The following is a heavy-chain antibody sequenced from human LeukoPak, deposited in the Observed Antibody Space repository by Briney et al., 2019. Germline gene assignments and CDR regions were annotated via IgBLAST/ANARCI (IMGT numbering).Heavy chain of an antibody. CDR2: IRSKAYGGTT. Sequence: GGSLRLSCTASGFTFGDYAMSWFLQAPGKGLEWVGFIRSKAYGGTTEYAASVKGRFTISRDDSKSIAYLQMNSLKTEDTAVYYCTRDGSGSYFPYYGMDVWGQGTTVTVSS. J-gene: IGHJ6*02. V-gene: IGHV3-49*03. CDR1: GFTFGDYA. CDR3: TRDGSGSYFPYYGMDV. D-gene: IGHD3-10*01.